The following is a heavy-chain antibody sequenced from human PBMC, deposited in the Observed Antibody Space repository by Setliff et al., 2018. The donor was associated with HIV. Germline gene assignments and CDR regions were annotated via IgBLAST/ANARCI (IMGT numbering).Heavy chain of an antibody. CDR3: FTGGYHHSGGYWGSYYYLDV. Sequence: GGSLRLSCAASGFIFRSLTMHWVRQAPGKGLEWVALISGDESQKLYADSVRDRFIISRDNSQSTVSLQMDSLKTEDTAMYYCFTGGYHHSGGYWGSYYYLDVWGKGTTVTVSS. CDR1: GFIFRSLT. J-gene: IGHJ6*03. D-gene: IGHD2-21*02. CDR2: ISGDESQK. V-gene: IGHV3-30-3*01.